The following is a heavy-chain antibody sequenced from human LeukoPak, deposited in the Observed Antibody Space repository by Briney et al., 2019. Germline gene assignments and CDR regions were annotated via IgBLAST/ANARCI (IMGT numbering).Heavy chain of an antibody. CDR3: ARDSSSWHYNWFDP. D-gene: IGHD6-13*01. Sequence: SETLSLTCTVSGGSISSSSYYWGWIRQPPGKGLEWIGSIYYSGSTYYNPSLKSRVTISVDTSKNQFSLKLSSVTAADTAVYYCARDSSSWHYNWFDPWGQGTLVTVSS. CDR2: IYYSGST. J-gene: IGHJ5*02. V-gene: IGHV4-39*07. CDR1: GGSISSSSYY.